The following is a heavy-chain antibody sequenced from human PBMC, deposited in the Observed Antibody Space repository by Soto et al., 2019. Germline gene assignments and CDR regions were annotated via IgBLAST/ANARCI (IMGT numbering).Heavy chain of an antibody. J-gene: IGHJ4*02. CDR2: IRSKANSYAT. D-gene: IGHD1-26*01. CDR1: GFTFSGSA. V-gene: IGHV3-73*01. CDR3: TRLREHVDY. Sequence: EVQLVESGGGLVQPGGSLKLSCAASGFTFSGSAMHWVRQASGKGLEWVGRIRSKANSYATAYAASVKGRFTISRDDSKTTAYLQMNSLKTEDTAVYSCTRLREHVDYWGQGALVTVSS.